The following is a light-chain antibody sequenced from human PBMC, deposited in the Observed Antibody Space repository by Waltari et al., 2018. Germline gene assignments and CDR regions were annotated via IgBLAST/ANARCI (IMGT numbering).Light chain of an antibody. CDR3: SSYAGSNNFVV. CDR2: EVS. J-gene: IGLJ2*01. Sequence: QSALTQPPSASGSPGQSVTISCTGTSSDVGGYNYVPWYQQHPGKAPKLILDEVSKRPSGVPDRFSGSKSGNTASLTVSGLQADDEADYYCSSYAGSNNFVVFGGGTKLTVL. V-gene: IGLV2-8*01. CDR1: SSDVGGYNY.